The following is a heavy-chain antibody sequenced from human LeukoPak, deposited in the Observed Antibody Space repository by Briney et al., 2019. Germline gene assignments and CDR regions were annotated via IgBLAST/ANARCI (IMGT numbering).Heavy chain of an antibody. V-gene: IGHV4-34*01. CDR3: ASRRRNDVY. J-gene: IGHJ4*02. CDR2: INHSGGT. CDR1: GGSFSGYY. D-gene: IGHD1-1*01. Sequence: SETLSLTCAVYGGSFSGYYWSWIRQPPGKGLEWIGEINHSGGTNYNPSLKSRVTISVDTSKNQFSLKLSSVTAADTAVYYCASRRRNDVYWGQGTLVTVSS.